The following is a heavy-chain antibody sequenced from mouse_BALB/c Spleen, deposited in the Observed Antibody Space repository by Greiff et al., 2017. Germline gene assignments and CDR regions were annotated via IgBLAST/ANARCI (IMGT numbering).Heavy chain of an antibody. Sequence: EVKLMESGPSLVKPSQTLSLTCSVTGDSITSGYWNWIRKFPGNKLEYMGYISYSGSTYYNPSLKSRISITRDTSKNQYYLQLNSVTTEDTATYYCARSTTVVASFFYYAMDYWGQGTSVTVSS. CDR3: ARSTTVVASFFYYAMDY. J-gene: IGHJ4*01. CDR1: GDSITSGY. CDR2: ISYSGST. D-gene: IGHD1-1*01. V-gene: IGHV3-8*02.